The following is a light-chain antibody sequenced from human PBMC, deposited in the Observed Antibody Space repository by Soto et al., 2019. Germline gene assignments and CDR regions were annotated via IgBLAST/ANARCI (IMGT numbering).Light chain of an antibody. V-gene: IGLV6-57*02. CDR3: QSYDSNLRGVV. CDR1: SGSIASNY. J-gene: IGLJ2*01. CDR2: EDN. Sequence: NFMLTQPHSVSESPGKTVTISCTGSSGSIASNYVQWYQQRPGSAPTTVIYEDNQRPSGVPDRFSGSIDSSSNSASLTISGLKTEDEADYYCQSYDSNLRGVVFGGGTKLTVL.